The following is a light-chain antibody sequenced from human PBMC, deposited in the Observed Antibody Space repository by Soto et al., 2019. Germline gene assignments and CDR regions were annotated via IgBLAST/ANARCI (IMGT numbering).Light chain of an antibody. Sequence: EIVLTQSPATLSLSPGERATLSCRASQSVDNYLAWYQQKRGQAPRLLIYDVSNRATGTPARFSGSGSGTDFTLSISSLEPEDFAVYYCQQRSNQPRFTFGPGTKVDIK. CDR3: QQRSNQPRFT. V-gene: IGKV3-11*01. CDR1: QSVDNY. CDR2: DVS. J-gene: IGKJ3*01.